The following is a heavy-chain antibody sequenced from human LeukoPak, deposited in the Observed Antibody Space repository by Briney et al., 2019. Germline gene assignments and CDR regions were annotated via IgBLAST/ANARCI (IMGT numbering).Heavy chain of an antibody. D-gene: IGHD4-17*01. CDR1: GGSTSSYY. CDR2: IYYSGST. CDR3: ARGDDYGDYGMGYGMDV. V-gene: IGHV4-59*08. J-gene: IGHJ6*02. Sequence: SETLSLTCTVSGGSTSSYYWSWIRQPPGKGLEWIGYIYYSGSTNYNPSLKSRVTISVDTSKNQFSLKLSSVIAADTAVYYCARGDDYGDYGMGYGMDVWGQGTTVTVSS.